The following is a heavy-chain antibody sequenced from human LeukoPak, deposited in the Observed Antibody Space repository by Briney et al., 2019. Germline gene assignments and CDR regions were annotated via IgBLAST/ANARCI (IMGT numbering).Heavy chain of an antibody. CDR1: GFTFSSYA. Sequence: PGGSLRLSCAASGFTFSSYAMSWVRQAPGKGLEWVSAISGSGGSTYYADSVKGRVTISRDNSKNTLYLQMNSLRAEDTAVYYCAKGAYRPYYCDSSGYYYYFDYWGQGTLVTVSS. CDR3: AKGAYRPYYCDSSGYYYYFDY. CDR2: ISGSGGST. J-gene: IGHJ4*02. V-gene: IGHV3-23*01. D-gene: IGHD3-22*01.